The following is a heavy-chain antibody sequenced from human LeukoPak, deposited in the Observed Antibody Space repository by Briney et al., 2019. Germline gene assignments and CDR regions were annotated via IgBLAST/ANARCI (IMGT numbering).Heavy chain of an antibody. Sequence: GGSLRLSCAVSGFTFSSYNMNWVRHAPGKGLEWVSSISSSSSYIYYADSVKGRFTISRDNAKNSLYLQMNSLRAEDTAVYYCARVGSTSQSFDYWGQGTLVTVSS. CDR1: GFTFSSYN. V-gene: IGHV3-21*01. D-gene: IGHD5-24*01. J-gene: IGHJ4*02. CDR3: ARVGSTSQSFDY. CDR2: ISSSSSYI.